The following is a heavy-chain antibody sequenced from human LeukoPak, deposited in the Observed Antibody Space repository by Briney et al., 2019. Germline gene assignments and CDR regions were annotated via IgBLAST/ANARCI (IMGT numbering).Heavy chain of an antibody. CDR1: GFTFSSYA. Sequence: GGSLRLSCAASGFTFSSYAMSWVRQAPGKGLEWVSAISGSGGSTYYAVSVKGRFTISRDNSKITLYLQMTSMRAEDTAVYYCAKDVEDCSSTSCYNTENYYMDVWGKGTTVTVSS. CDR3: AKDVEDCSSTSCYNTENYYMDV. D-gene: IGHD2-2*02. J-gene: IGHJ6*03. CDR2: ISGSGGST. V-gene: IGHV3-23*01.